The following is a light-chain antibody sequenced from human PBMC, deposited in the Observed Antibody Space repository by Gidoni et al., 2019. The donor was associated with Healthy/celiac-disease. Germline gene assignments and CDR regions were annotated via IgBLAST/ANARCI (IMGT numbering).Light chain of an antibody. J-gene: IGKJ1*01. V-gene: IGKV3-15*01. CDR2: GAS. Sequence: EIVMTQSPATLSVPPGERATLSCRASQSVSSNSAWYQQNPGQAPRLLISGASTRATGIPARFSGSWSGTEFTLTISRLQSEDFAVYYWQQYNNWPRTFGQGTKVEIK. CDR1: QSVSSN. CDR3: QQYNNWPRT.